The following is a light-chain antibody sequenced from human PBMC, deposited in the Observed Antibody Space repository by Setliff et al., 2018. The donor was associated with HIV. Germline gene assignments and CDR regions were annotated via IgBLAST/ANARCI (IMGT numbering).Light chain of an antibody. Sequence: QSVLAQPASVSGSPGQSITIACTGTSSDVGGYKYVSWYQQHPGKAPKLMIYEVTNRPSGVSNRFSGSKSGNTASLTISGLRAEDEADYYCHSYAGTHTVLFGGGTKVTVL. CDR1: SSDVGGYKY. CDR3: HSYAGTHTVL. V-gene: IGLV2-14*01. J-gene: IGLJ3*02. CDR2: EVT.